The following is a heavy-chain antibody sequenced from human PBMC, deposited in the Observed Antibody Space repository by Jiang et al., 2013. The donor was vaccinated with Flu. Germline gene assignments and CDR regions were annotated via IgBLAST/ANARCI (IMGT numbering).Heavy chain of an antibody. CDR1: GGSITRTTYW. D-gene: IGHD2/OR15-2a*01. V-gene: IGHV4-39*01. CDR3: ARAFINPNFDF. Sequence: KPSETLSLTCAVSGGSITRTTYWWGLDPPAPRKGLEWIGSIFYSGVTYYNPSLKSRVTISIDTSMNQFSLKLRSLTAADTAVYYCARAFINPNFDFWGPGTLVAVSS. J-gene: IGHJ4*02. CDR2: IFYSGVT.